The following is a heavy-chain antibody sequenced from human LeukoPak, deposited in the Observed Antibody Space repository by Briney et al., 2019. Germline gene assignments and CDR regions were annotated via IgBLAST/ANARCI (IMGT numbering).Heavy chain of an antibody. CDR2: IYYTGST. V-gene: IGHV4-39*07. Sequence: KPSETLSLTCSASGGSISSSSYYWGWIRQPPGKGLEWIGSIYYTGSTYYNPSLKSRVTISVDTSKNQFSLKLSSVTAADTAVYYCARARRGIAATDHFDYWGQGTLVTVSS. CDR3: ARARRGIAATDHFDY. D-gene: IGHD6-25*01. CDR1: GGSISSSSYY. J-gene: IGHJ4*02.